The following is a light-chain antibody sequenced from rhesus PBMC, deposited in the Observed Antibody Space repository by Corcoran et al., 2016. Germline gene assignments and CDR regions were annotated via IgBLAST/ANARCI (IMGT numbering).Light chain of an antibody. CDR3: QHGYGTPLT. J-gene: IGKJ4*01. V-gene: IGKV1S15*01. Sequence: DIQMTQSPSSLSASVGDTVTITCRASQGISNHLAWYQQKPGKVPKLLIYYASTLQSGGPSRFSGSGSGTDFTLTISSLQPEDFATYYCQHGYGTPLTFGGGTKVEIK. CDR2: YAS. CDR1: QGISNH.